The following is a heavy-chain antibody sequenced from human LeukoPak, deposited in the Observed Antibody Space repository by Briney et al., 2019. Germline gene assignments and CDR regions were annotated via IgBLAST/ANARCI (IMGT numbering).Heavy chain of an antibody. J-gene: IGHJ4*02. V-gene: IGHV1-2*02. CDR2: INPNSGAI. CDR3: ARLNGNHFDY. D-gene: IGHD1-14*01. CDR1: GYTFTGYH. Sequence: ASVKVSCKASGYTFTGYHMHWVRQAPGQGLEWTAWINPNSGAIDYAQKFQGRVTMTRDTSTSTAYMELSRLRSDDTAVYYCARLNGNHFDYWGQGTLVTVSS.